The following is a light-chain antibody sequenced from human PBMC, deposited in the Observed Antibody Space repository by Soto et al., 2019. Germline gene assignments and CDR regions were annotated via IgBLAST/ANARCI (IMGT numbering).Light chain of an antibody. Sequence: QSVLTQPASVSGSTGQSITISCTGTSSDVGSYNLVSWYQQHPGKAPKLMIYEGSKRPSGVSNRFSGSKSGNTASLTISGLQAEDEAYYYCCSYAGSSTHYVFGTGTKVTVL. CDR2: EGS. V-gene: IGLV2-23*01. CDR1: SSDVGSYNL. J-gene: IGLJ1*01. CDR3: CSYAGSSTHYV.